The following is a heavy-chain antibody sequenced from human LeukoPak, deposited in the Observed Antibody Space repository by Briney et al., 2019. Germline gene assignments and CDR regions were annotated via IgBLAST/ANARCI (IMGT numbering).Heavy chain of an antibody. CDR3: ARSARGYSYGHDY. J-gene: IGHJ4*02. Sequence: SVKVSCKASGGTFSSYTISWVRQAPGQGLEWMGRIIPIRGIANYAQKFQGRVTITADKSTSTAYMELSSLRSEDTAVYYCARSARGYSYGHDYWGQGTLVTVSS. V-gene: IGHV1-69*02. CDR1: GGTFSSYT. CDR2: IIPIRGIA. D-gene: IGHD5-18*01.